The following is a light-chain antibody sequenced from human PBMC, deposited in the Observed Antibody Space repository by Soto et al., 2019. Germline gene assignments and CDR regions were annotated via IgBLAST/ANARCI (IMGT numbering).Light chain of an antibody. CDR3: QKYNNASIWA. CDR1: QGMSSY. CDR2: AAS. J-gene: IGKJ1*01. Sequence: IQLTQSPSSLSASVGDIVTITCRASQGMSSYLAWYQQIPGKVPNLLIYAASTLQSGVPSRFSGSGSGTDFTLTIISLQPEDVATYYCQKYNNASIWAFGQGTKVEI. V-gene: IGKV1-27*01.